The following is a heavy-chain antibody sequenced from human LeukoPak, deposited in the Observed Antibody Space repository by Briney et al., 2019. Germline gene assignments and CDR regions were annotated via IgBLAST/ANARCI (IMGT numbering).Heavy chain of an antibody. Sequence: GGSRRLSCAASGFTFSNYILNWVRQAPGEGLEWVSSSSTSSTYMYYADSVKGRFAISRDNAKSSLYLQMNSLRAEDTAVYYCARAMSFYYGSAFDYWGQGTLVTVSS. CDR1: GFTFSNYI. J-gene: IGHJ4*02. CDR3: ARAMSFYYGSAFDY. D-gene: IGHD3-10*01. CDR2: SSTSSTYM. V-gene: IGHV3-21*01.